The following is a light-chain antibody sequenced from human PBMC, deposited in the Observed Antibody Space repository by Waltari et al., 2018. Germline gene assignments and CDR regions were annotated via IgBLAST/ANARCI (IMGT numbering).Light chain of an antibody. V-gene: IGKV1-5*03. CDR3: QQYNSYSLLT. CDR2: KAS. CDR1: QSISNW. Sequence: DRVIITCRASQSISNWLAWYQQKPGKAPKLLIYKASSLESGVPSRFSGSGSGTVFTLTISSLQPDDFATYYCQQYNSYSLLTFGGGTKVEIK. J-gene: IGKJ4*01.